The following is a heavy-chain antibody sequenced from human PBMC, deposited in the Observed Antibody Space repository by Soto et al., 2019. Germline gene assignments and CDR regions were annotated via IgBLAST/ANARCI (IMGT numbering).Heavy chain of an antibody. V-gene: IGHV4-59*08. Sequence: SETLSLTCTVSGGSISNYYWSWIRQPPGKGLQWIGYIFSSGSTNYNPSLKSRVTISVNTSKNQFSLNLNSVTAADTAVYYCARQRRDFDYWGQGSLVT. CDR1: GGSISNYY. CDR3: ARQRRDFDY. CDR2: IFSSGST. J-gene: IGHJ4*02.